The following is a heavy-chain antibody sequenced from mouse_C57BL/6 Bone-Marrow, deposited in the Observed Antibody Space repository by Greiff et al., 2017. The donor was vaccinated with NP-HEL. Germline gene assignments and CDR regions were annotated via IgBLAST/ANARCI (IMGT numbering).Heavy chain of an antibody. V-gene: IGHV1-64*01. CDR1: GYTFTSYW. CDR3: ARRPSTVVWDYAMDY. CDR2: IHPNSGST. D-gene: IGHD1-1*01. J-gene: IGHJ4*01. Sequence: QVQLQQPGAELVKPGASVTLSCKASGYTFTSYWMHWVKQRPGQGLEWIGMIHPNSGSTNYNEKFKSKATLPVDKSSSTAYMQLSSLTSEDSAVYYCARRPSTVVWDYAMDYWGQGTSVTVSS.